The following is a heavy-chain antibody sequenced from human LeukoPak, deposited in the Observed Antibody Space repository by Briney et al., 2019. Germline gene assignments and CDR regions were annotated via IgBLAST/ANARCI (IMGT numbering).Heavy chain of an antibody. D-gene: IGHD3-16*01. CDR1: GFTFSSYS. CDR2: ISSNGSNT. Sequence: AGGSLRLSCSASGFTFSSYSMHWVRQDPGKGRECVSSISSNGSNTYYADSVKGRFTISRDNTKNTLYLQMSSLRAEDTAVYYCVKDKTGRAFGGNFDYWGQGNLVTVS. CDR3: VKDKTGRAFGGNFDY. V-gene: IGHV3-64D*08. J-gene: IGHJ4*02.